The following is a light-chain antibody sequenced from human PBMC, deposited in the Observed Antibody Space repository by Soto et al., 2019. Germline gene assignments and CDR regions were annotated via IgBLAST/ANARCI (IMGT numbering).Light chain of an antibody. CDR2: EVT. V-gene: IGLV2-8*01. CDR3: SSYAGSNNLV. CDR1: NSDVGGYNF. Sequence: QSALTQPPSASGSPGQSVTISCTGSNSDVGGYNFVSWYQQHPGKAPKLVIYEVTKRPSGVPDRFSGSKSGNTASLTVSGLQAEDEADYFCSSYAGSNNLVFGNGTKVT. J-gene: IGLJ1*01.